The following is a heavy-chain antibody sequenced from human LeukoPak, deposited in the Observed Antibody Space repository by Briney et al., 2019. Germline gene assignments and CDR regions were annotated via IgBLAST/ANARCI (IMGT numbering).Heavy chain of an antibody. CDR2: IYYSGST. Sequence: SETLSLTCIVSGGSISSYYWSWIRQPPGKGLEWIGYIYYSGSTSYNPSLKSRVTISVDTSKNQFSLKLSSVTAADTAVYYCARGERGVFDYWGQGTLVTVSS. CDR1: GGSISSYY. D-gene: IGHD1-1*01. J-gene: IGHJ4*02. V-gene: IGHV4-59*01. CDR3: ARGERGVFDY.